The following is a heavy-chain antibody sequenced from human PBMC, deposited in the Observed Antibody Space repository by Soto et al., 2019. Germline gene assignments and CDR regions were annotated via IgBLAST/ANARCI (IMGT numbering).Heavy chain of an antibody. CDR2: IWYDGGNK. D-gene: IGHD5-18*01. CDR3: AKDQGRGGYSYGYFSPYFDY. J-gene: IGHJ4*02. Sequence: QVQLVESGGGVVQPGRSLRLSCAASGFTFSSYGMHWVRQAPGKGLEWVAVIWYDGGNKYYADSVKGRFTISRDNSENTLYLQMNRLRAEDTAVYYCAKDQGRGGYSYGYFSPYFDYWGQGTLVTVSS. V-gene: IGHV3-33*06. CDR1: GFTFSSYG.